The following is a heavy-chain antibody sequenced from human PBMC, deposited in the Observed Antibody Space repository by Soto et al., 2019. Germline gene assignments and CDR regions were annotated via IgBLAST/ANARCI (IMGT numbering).Heavy chain of an antibody. CDR1: GYTHTFNTYA. Sequence: EVQLLESGGGLVQPGGSLRLSCAGSGYTHTFNTYAMSWVRQAPGKGLEWVAGISPTGGSTYYADSVKGRFTISRDNSKETLFRPMSGPSVEDGPFYFCGKVKRGIVPPIGGGFDSWGRSTMVTLSS. CDR2: ISPTGGST. D-gene: IGHD1-26*01. V-gene: IGHV3-23*01. J-gene: IGHJ4*01. CDR3: GKVKRGIVPPIGGGFDS.